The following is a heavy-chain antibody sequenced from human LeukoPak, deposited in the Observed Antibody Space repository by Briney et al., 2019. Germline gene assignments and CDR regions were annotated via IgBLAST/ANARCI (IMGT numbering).Heavy chain of an antibody. CDR2: INPSGGST. V-gene: IGHV1-46*01. D-gene: IGHD3-22*01. CDR1: GYTFTSYY. CDR3: ARVKVVVITTGIEFYFDY. J-gene: IGHJ4*02. Sequence: ASVKVSCKASGYTFTSYYMHWVRQAPGQGLEWMGIINPSGGSTSYAQKFQGRVTMTRDTSISTAYMELSRLRSDDTAVYYCARVKVVVITTGIEFYFDYWGQGTLVTVSS.